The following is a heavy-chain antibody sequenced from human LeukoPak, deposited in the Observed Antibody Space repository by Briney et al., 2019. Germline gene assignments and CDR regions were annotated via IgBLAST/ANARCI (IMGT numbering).Heavy chain of an antibody. CDR2: INWSGKST. Sequence: GGSLRLSCTASGFAFDEHGMSWVRQVPGKGLEWVSGINWSGKSTAYTDPFRGRFTISRDNAKNSLYLQMDSLRAEDTALYYCARAPITSPFYFDYWGQGALVTDTS. V-gene: IGHV3-20*04. CDR3: ARAPITSPFYFDY. CDR1: GFAFDEHG. D-gene: IGHD2-2*01. J-gene: IGHJ4*02.